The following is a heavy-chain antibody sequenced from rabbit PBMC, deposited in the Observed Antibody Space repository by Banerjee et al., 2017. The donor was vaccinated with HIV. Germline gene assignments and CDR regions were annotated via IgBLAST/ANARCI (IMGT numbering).Heavy chain of an antibody. CDR2: IYTGIGST. D-gene: IGHD8-1*01. CDR3: VRAGVYAGSSSYTGFDFNL. J-gene: IGHJ4*01. Sequence: QSLEESGGDLVKPGASLTLTCTASGISFSSSYYMCWVRQAPGKGLEWIGCIYTGIGSTDYATWAKGRFTISKTSSTTVTLQMTSLTAADTATYFCVRAGVYAGSSSYTGFDFNLWGQGTLVTVS. CDR1: GISFSSSYY. V-gene: IGHV1S40*01.